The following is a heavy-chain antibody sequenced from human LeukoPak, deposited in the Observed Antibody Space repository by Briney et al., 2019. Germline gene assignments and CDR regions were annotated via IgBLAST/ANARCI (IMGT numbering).Heavy chain of an antibody. Sequence: QPGGSLRSSFPALGFPFSGIALTWVRQAPGKGWSWASVISGSGGSTYYADSVKGRFTISRDNSKNTLYLQMNSLRAEDTAVYYCAKKLRSAVYYYYLDVWGKGTTVTVSS. CDR2: ISGSGGST. J-gene: IGHJ6*03. CDR3: AKKLRSAVYYYYLDV. CDR1: GFPFSGIA. D-gene: IGHD5-12*01. V-gene: IGHV3-23*01.